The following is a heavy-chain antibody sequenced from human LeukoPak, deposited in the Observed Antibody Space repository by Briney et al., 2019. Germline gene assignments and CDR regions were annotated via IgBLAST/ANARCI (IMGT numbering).Heavy chain of an antibody. CDR1: GXSFSGYY. V-gene: IGHV4-59*10. Sequence: SETLSLTCAVYGXSFSGYYWSWIRQPAGKGLEWIGHIYSSGSTNYSPSLKSRVTMSVDTSKNQFSLKLSSVTAADTAVYYCARSLYGGMDVWGQGTTVTVSS. D-gene: IGHD4-17*01. CDR3: ARSLYGGMDV. J-gene: IGHJ6*02. CDR2: IYSSGST.